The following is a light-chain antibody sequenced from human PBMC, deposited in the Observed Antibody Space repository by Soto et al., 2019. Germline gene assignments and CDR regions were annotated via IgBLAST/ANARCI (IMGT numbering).Light chain of an antibody. J-gene: IGKJ1*01. CDR1: QAVSSN. Sequence: EIVMTQSPATLSVSPGERATLSCRASQAVSSNLAWYQQKPGQAPRLLIYDASTRATGVPARFSGGGSGTESTLTISSLQSEYVAVYYCQHYYNWPRTFGQGTKVEIK. V-gene: IGKV3-15*01. CDR3: QHYYNWPRT. CDR2: DAS.